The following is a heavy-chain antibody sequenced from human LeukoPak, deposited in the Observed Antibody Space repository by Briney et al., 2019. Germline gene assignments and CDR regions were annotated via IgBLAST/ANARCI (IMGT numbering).Heavy chain of an antibody. Sequence: GGSLRLSCAASGFTFNTYTMNWVRQAPGKGLEWVSSISSSSSYMYYADSVKGRFSVSRDNAKNSVYLQMNSLRAEDTAVYYCARGSFYHIAWDYWGQGTLVTVSS. CDR2: ISSSSSYM. J-gene: IGHJ4*02. CDR3: ARGSFYHIAWDY. V-gene: IGHV3-21*01. CDR1: GFTFNTYT. D-gene: IGHD2-21*01.